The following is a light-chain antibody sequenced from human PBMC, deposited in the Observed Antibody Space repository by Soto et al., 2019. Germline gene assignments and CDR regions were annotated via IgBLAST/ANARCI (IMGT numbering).Light chain of an antibody. Sequence: EIVMTQSPATLSVSPGERATLSCRASQSVSSNLAWYQQKPGQAPRLLIYGASTRATGIPARFSGSGSGTECTLTISSPQSDAVAVYYGQQYNNWPIFTFGPGTKVDIK. J-gene: IGKJ3*01. CDR1: QSVSSN. V-gene: IGKV3-15*01. CDR3: QQYNNWPIFT. CDR2: GAS.